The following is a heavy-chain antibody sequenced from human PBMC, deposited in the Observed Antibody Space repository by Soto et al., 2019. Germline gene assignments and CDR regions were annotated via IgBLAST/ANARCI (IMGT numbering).Heavy chain of an antibody. CDR3: AYSIAARRWKFDP. V-gene: IGHV4-34*01. Sequence: QVQLQQWGAGLLKPSETLSLTCAVYGGSFSGYYWSWIRQPPGKGLEWIGEINHSGSTNYNPSLKSRVTISVDTSKNQFSLKMSSVTAADTAVYYCAYSIAARRWKFDPWGQGTLVTVSS. CDR1: GGSFSGYY. D-gene: IGHD6-6*01. J-gene: IGHJ5*02. CDR2: INHSGST.